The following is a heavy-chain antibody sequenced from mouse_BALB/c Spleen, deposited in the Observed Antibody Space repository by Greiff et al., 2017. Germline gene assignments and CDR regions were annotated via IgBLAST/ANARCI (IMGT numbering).Heavy chain of an antibody. J-gene: IGHJ1*01. Sequence: VQLQQSAAELARPGASVKMSCKASGYTFTSYTMHWVKQRPGQGLEWIGYINPSSGYTEYNQKFKDKTTLTADKSSSTAYMQLSSLTSEDSAVYYCARWGDYGGYWYFDVWGAGTTVTVSS. V-gene: IGHV1-4*02. CDR1: GYTFTSYT. CDR3: ARWGDYGGYWYFDV. D-gene: IGHD2-4*01. CDR2: INPSSGYT.